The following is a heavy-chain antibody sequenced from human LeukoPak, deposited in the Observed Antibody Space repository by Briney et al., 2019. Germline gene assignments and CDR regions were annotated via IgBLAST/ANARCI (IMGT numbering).Heavy chain of an antibody. CDR2: IVPILHIA. D-gene: IGHD1-1*01. CDR1: GGTFSSYA. V-gene: IGHV1-69*04. CDR3: ARETAGFDF. Sequence: SVKVSCKASGGTFSSYAISWVRQAPGQGLEWMGRIVPILHIANSAQKFQGRVTITADKSATTAYMEMTSLRSEDTAVYYCARETAGFDFWGQGTLVTVSS. J-gene: IGHJ4*02.